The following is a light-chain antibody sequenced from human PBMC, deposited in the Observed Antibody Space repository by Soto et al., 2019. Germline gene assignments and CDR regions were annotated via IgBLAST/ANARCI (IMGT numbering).Light chain of an antibody. J-gene: IGLJ2*01. Sequence: QSALTQPPSASGSPGQSGTISCTGTSSDIGAYNYVSWYQQYPGKAPKLIIYEVSQRPSGVPDRFSGSKSGNTASLTVSGLQLEDEADYYCSSFTGSDNPFGGGTKLTVL. CDR2: EVS. CDR3: SSFTGSDNP. CDR1: SSDIGAYNY. V-gene: IGLV2-8*01.